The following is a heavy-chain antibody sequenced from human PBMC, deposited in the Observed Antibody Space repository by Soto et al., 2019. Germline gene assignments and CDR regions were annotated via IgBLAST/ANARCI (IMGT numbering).Heavy chain of an antibody. Sequence: QLHLVQSGAVVKKPGASVTVSCSASGYPVTAYYMHWVRQAPGRGLEWMGGINPATGAAKYTQTFQGRVIMTRDKSTSTVSMELSGLISEDTAVFYCARGGGVGVAGSAAFDMWGQGTLVTVSS. CDR3: ARGGGVGVAGSAAFDM. CDR1: GYPVTAYY. J-gene: IGHJ3*02. CDR2: INPATGAA. V-gene: IGHV1-2*02. D-gene: IGHD3-3*01.